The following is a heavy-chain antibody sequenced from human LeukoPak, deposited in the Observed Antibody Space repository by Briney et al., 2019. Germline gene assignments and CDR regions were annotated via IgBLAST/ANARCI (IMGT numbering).Heavy chain of an antibody. D-gene: IGHD2-2*01. CDR1: GSTFSSYA. CDR2: ISYDGSNK. J-gene: IGHJ4*02. CDR3: ARAPSAYCSSTSCEGGY. V-gene: IGHV3-30-3*01. Sequence: GGSLRLSCAASGSTFSSYAMHWVRQAPGKGLEWVAVISYDGSNKYYADSVKGRFTISRDNSKNTLYLQMNSLRAEDTAVYYCARAPSAYCSSTSCEGGYWGQGTLVTVSS.